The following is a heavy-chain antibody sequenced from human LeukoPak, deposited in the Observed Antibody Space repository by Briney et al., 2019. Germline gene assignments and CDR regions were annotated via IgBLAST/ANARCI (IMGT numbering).Heavy chain of an antibody. J-gene: IGHJ4*01. CDR2: IYSSGST. CDR3: AKSGGYGLIDY. CDR1: GVSISSSSYY. D-gene: IGHD6-25*01. Sequence: SSETLSLTCNVSGVSISSSSYYWGWIRQPPGKGLEWIGSIYSSGSTYYNSSLKSRVTISIDTSKNQVSLKMSSGTAADTAVYYCAKSGGYGLIDYWGQGTLVTVSS. V-gene: IGHV4-39*01.